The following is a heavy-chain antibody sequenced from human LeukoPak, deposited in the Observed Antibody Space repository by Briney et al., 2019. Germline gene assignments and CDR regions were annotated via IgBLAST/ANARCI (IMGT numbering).Heavy chain of an antibody. CDR1: GGSFSGYY. D-gene: IGHD4-17*01. J-gene: IGHJ3*02. CDR3: ASYGDLDAFDI. Sequence: SEILSLTCAVYGGSFSGYYWSWIRQPPGKGLEWIGEINHSGSTNYNPSLKSRVTISVDTSKNQFSLKLSSVTAADTAVYYCASYGDLDAFDIWGQGTMVTVSS. CDR2: INHSGST. V-gene: IGHV4-34*01.